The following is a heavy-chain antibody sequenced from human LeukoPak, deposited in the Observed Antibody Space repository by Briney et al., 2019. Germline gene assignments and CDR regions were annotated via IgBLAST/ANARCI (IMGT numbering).Heavy chain of an antibody. CDR2: IIPILGIA. J-gene: IGHJ5*02. D-gene: IGHD3-16*01. Sequence: SVKVSCKASGGTFSSDTISWVRQAPGQGLEWMGRIIPILGIANYAPQFQGRVTITADKSTSTVYMELSSLRSEDTAVYYCAILPGGEPTGQNWFDPWGQGTLVTVSS. CDR1: GGTFSSDT. V-gene: IGHV1-69*02. CDR3: AILPGGEPTGQNWFDP.